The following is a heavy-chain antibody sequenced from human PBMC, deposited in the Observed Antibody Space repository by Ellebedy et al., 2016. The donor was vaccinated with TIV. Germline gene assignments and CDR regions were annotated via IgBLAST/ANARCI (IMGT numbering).Heavy chain of an antibody. D-gene: IGHD2/OR15-2a*01. V-gene: IGHV1-69*10. CDR2: IIPNLDIA. CDR1: GGTFSSYA. Sequence: AASVKVSCKASGGTFSSYAISWVRQAPGQGLEWMGGIIPNLDIANYAQEFQGRGTITADKSTSTAFMELSSLRSEDTAIYYCARGNSFYYLYSDYWGQGTLVTVSS. CDR3: ARGNSFYYLYSDY. J-gene: IGHJ4*02.